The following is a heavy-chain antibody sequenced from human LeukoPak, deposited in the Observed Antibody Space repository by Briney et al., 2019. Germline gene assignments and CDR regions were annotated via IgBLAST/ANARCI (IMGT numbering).Heavy chain of an antibody. D-gene: IGHD6-19*01. Sequence: SVEVSCKASGFTFTSSAMQWVRQARGQRLEWIGWIVVGSGNTNYAQKFQERVTITRDMSTSTAYMELSSLRSEDTAVYYCAAERISSGSSIDYWGQGTLVTVSS. CDR3: AAERISSGSSIDY. CDR2: IVVGSGNT. V-gene: IGHV1-58*02. CDR1: GFTFTSSA. J-gene: IGHJ4*02.